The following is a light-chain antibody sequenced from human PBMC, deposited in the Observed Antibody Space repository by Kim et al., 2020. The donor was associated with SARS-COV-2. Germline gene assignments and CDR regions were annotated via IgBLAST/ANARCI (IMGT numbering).Light chain of an antibody. V-gene: IGLV1-44*01. CDR2: SNN. J-gene: IGLJ2*01. Sequence: QSVLTQPPSASGTPGQRVTISCSGSISNIGTNTVNWYQQLPGTAPKLLIYSNNQRPSGVPDRFSGSKSGTSASLAISGLQSDDEADYYCAAWDDSRTVLFGGATQLTVL. CDR1: ISNIGTNT. CDR3: AAWDDSRTVL.